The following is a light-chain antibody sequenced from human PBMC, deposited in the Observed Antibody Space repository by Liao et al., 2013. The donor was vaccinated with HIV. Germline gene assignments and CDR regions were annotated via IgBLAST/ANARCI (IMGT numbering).Light chain of an antibody. CDR3: QAWDSSTYV. V-gene: IGLV3-1*01. Sequence: SYELTQTPSVSVSPGQTARIACSGDKLGNKYACWYQVKPGQSPVLVIYQDNKRPSGIPERFSGSNSGNTATLTISGTQAMDEADYYCQAWDSSTYVFGTGTKVTVL. CDR2: QDN. CDR1: KLGNKY. J-gene: IGLJ1*01.